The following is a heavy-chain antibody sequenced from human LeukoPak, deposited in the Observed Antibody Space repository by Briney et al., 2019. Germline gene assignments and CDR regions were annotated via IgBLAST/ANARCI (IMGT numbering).Heavy chain of an antibody. D-gene: IGHD2-2*01. J-gene: IGHJ5*02. CDR2: INHSGST. Sequence: PSETLSLTCAVYGGSFSGYYWSWIRQPPGKGLEWIGEINHSGSTSYNPSLKSRVTISVDTSKNQFSLKLSSVTAADTAVYYCARRPAAMSGNWFDPWGQGTLVTVSS. V-gene: IGHV4-34*01. CDR1: GGSFSGYY. CDR3: ARRPAAMSGNWFDP.